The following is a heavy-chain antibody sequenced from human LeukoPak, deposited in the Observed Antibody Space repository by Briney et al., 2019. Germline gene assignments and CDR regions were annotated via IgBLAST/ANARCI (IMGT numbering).Heavy chain of an antibody. Sequence: PGGSLRLSCAASGFTFSSYDMHWVRQATGKGLEWVSAIGTAGDAYYPGSVKGRFTISRENAKNSLYLQMNSLRAGDTAVYYCARGSIAAAGTPLDYWGQGTLVTVSS. CDR2: IGTAGDA. CDR1: GFTFSSYD. J-gene: IGHJ4*02. V-gene: IGHV3-13*01. CDR3: ARGSIAAAGTPLDY. D-gene: IGHD6-13*01.